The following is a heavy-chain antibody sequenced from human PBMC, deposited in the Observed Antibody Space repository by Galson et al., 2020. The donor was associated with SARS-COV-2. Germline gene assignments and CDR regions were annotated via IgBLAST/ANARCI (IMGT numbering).Heavy chain of an antibody. V-gene: IGHV4-34*01. CDR1: GGSFSGHY. CDR3: AIGLFQTTMGIVVFTGGFFYFDS. Sequence: SETLSLTCAVYGGSFSGHYWSWIRQSPGKGLEWIGEITQSGSVNYNPSLKSRATISADTSKNQFSLELRSVTAAATAVSYCAIGLFQTTMGIVVFTGGFFYFDSWGQGTLVIVSS. J-gene: IGHJ4*02. D-gene: IGHD2-21*02. CDR2: ITQSGSV.